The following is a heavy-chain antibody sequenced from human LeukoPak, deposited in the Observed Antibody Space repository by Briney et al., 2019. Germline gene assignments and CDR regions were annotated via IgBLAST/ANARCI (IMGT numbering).Heavy chain of an antibody. CDR2: INYNGDST. CDR3: ARDSGGDAYNDYFDS. J-gene: IGHJ4*02. D-gene: IGHD5-24*01. V-gene: IGHV3-64*01. CDR1: GFGFSTFG. Sequence: GGSLRLSCAASGFGFSTFGMHWVRQAPGRGLESVSAINYNGDSTYYANPVKGRFIISRDNSMKTLFLQMGSLRAEDTAVYYCARDSGGDAYNDYFDSWGQGTLVTVSS.